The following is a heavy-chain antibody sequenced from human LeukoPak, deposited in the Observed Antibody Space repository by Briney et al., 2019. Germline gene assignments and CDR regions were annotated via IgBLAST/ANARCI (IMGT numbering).Heavy chain of an antibody. CDR3: AKERWPWFGDYRAHNWFDP. J-gene: IGHJ5*02. CDR1: GFTFSSYE. D-gene: IGHD3-10*01. V-gene: IGHV3-48*03. Sequence: GGSLRLSCAASGFTFSSYEMNWVRQAPEKGLEWVSYISSSGSTIYYADSVKGRFTISRDNAKNSLYLQMNSLRAEDTAVYYCAKERWPWFGDYRAHNWFDPWGQGTLVTVSS. CDR2: ISSSGSTI.